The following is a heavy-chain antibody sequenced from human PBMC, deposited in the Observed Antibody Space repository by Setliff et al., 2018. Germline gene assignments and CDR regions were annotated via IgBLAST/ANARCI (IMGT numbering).Heavy chain of an antibody. Sequence: KTSETLSLTCAVYGGSFSGYSWTWIRQPPGKGLGWIGDINHSGSTNCSPSLKSRVTISVDTSKNQFSLKLSSVTAADTAVYYCARGSRIAGRAIDFWGQGTLVTVSS. CDR1: GGSFSGYS. V-gene: IGHV4-34*01. CDR3: ARGSRIAGRAIDF. J-gene: IGHJ4*02. D-gene: IGHD6-6*01. CDR2: INHSGST.